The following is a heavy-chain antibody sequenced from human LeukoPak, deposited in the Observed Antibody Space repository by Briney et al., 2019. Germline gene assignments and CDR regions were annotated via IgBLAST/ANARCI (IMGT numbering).Heavy chain of an antibody. V-gene: IGHV4-39*07. J-gene: IGHJ5*02. D-gene: IGHD3-10*01. Sequence: SETLSLTCTVSGGSINSGDYYWVWVRQPPGKGLEWIVSIYYSGSTSNNPSLRSRFTMTVNTSKSQFSLKLSSVTAADTAVYFCARSPHIWFAERGWFDPWGQGTLVTVSS. CDR3: ARSPHIWFAERGWFDP. CDR2: IYYSGST. CDR1: GGSINSGDYY.